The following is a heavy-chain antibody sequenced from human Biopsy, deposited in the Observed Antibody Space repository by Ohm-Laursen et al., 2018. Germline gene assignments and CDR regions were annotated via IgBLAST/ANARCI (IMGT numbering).Heavy chain of an antibody. CDR2: IIPIFGTA. CDR3: ATKLTGYFHH. Sequence: SSVKVSCKASGGTFTNYAISWVRQAPGQGLEWMGGIIPIFGTANYAQKFQGRVTITADESTSTAYMELRSLRSDDTAVYYCATKLTGYFHHWGQGTLVIVSS. D-gene: IGHD3-9*01. CDR1: GGTFTNYA. V-gene: IGHV1-69*01. J-gene: IGHJ1*01.